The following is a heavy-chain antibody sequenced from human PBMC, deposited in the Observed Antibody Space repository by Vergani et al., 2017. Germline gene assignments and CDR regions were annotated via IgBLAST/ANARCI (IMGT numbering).Heavy chain of an antibody. CDR3: ARDTEYPPYYYYMDV. CDR2: IYTSGST. Sequence: QVQLQESGPGLVKPSETLSLTCTVSGGSISSYYWSWIRQPAGKGLEWIGRIYTSGSTNYNPSLKSRVTMSVDTSKNQFSLKLSSVTAADTAVYYCARDTEYPPYYYYMDVWGKGTTVTVSS. D-gene: IGHD1-14*01. J-gene: IGHJ6*03. CDR1: GGSISSYY. V-gene: IGHV4-4*07.